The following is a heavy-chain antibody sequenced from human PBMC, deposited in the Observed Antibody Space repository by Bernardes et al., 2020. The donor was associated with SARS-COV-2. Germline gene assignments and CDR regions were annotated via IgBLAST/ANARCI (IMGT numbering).Heavy chain of an antibody. J-gene: IGHJ6*02. V-gene: IGHV2-70*01. CDR2: IDWDDDK. CDR1: VFSLSPSGMC. CDR3: ARMQYQLLFPYGMDV. Sequence: SGFTLSKPTQTLTLTCPFSVFSLSPSGMCVSWIRQPPGKALEWLALIDWDDDKYYNTSLKTRLTISKDTSKNQVVLTMTNMDPVDTATYYCARMQYQLLFPYGMDVWGQGTTVTVSS. D-gene: IGHD2-2*01.